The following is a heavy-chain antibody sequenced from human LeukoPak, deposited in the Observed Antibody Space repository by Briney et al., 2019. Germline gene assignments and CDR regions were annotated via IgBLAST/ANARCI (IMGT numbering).Heavy chain of an antibody. CDR1: GGSISSGDYY. V-gene: IGHV4-30-4*01. CDR3: ARAIAVAGTGLVDY. Sequence: SETLSLTCTVSGGSISSGDYYWSWIRQPPGKGLEWIGYIYYSGSTYYNPSLKSRVTISVDTSKNQFSLKLSSVTAADTAVYYCARAIAVAGTGLVDYWGQGTLVTVSS. CDR2: IYYSGST. D-gene: IGHD6-19*01. J-gene: IGHJ4*02.